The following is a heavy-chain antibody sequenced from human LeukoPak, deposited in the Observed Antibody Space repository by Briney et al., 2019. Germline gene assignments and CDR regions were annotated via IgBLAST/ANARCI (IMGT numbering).Heavy chain of an antibody. CDR2: IIPIFGTA. Sequence: ASVKVSCKASGGTFSSYAISWVRQAPGQGLEWMGGIIPIFGTANYAQKFQGRVTITTDESTSTAYMERSSLRSEDTAVYYCARDTTYCSGGSCYSNSGWFDPWGQGTLVTVSS. CDR3: ARDTTYCSGGSCYSNSGWFDP. D-gene: IGHD2-15*01. CDR1: GGTFSSYA. J-gene: IGHJ5*02. V-gene: IGHV1-69*05.